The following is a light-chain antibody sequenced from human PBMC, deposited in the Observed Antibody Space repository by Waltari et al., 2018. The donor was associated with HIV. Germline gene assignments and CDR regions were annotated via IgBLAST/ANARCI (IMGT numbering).Light chain of an antibody. J-gene: IGLJ1*01. V-gene: IGLV2-18*02. CDR3: SSYTSSSTYV. CDR2: EVT. CDR1: SSDVGRHKR. Sequence: QSALTQPPSVSGSPGQSVTISCTGSSSDVGRHKRVSWYQQPPGPAPTLLIYEVTYRPPAVPDRFSGSKSGNTASLTISGLQAEDEADYYCSSYTSSSTYVFGTGTRVTVL.